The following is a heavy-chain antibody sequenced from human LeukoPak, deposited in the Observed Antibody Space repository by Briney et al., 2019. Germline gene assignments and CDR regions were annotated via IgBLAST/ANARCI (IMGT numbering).Heavy chain of an antibody. Sequence: ASVKVSCKASGYSFTSYYIHWMRQAPGQGLEWMGIINPSGGSTSYALKFQGRVTMTRDASASTLYMELSSLRSEDTAGYYCARISDGDPEGAFDIWGKGTMVTVSS. D-gene: IGHD4-17*01. CDR1: GYSFTSYY. V-gene: IGHV1-46*01. CDR3: ARISDGDPEGAFDI. J-gene: IGHJ3*02. CDR2: INPSGGST.